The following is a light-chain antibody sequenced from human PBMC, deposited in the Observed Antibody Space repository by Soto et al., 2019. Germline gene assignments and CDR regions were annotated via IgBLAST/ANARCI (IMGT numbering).Light chain of an antibody. V-gene: IGKV3-15*01. CDR3: QQYGSSPPT. CDR2: VAS. J-gene: IGKJ1*01. Sequence: EIVMTQSPVTLSVSPGDRATLSCRASQSVNSNLAWYQQKPGQTPKLLIYVASTRATGIPARFSGSGSGTEFTLTISSLQSEDFAVYHCQQYGSSPPTFGQGTKVEIK. CDR1: QSVNSN.